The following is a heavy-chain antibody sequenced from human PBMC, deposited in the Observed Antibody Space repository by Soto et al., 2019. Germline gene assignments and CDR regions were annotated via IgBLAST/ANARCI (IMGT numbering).Heavy chain of an antibody. CDR3: ATQEVGGTYVYTFDP. CDR1: GGSIGSYY. Sequence: SETLSLTCSVSGGSIGSYYWSWIRQPPGKGLEWIGYIYYSGSTNYNPSLKSRVTISVDTSKNQFSLKLSSVTAADTAVYYCATQEVGGTYVYTFDPWGQGTLVTVS. J-gene: IGHJ5*02. D-gene: IGHD1-26*01. V-gene: IGHV4-59*08. CDR2: IYYSGST.